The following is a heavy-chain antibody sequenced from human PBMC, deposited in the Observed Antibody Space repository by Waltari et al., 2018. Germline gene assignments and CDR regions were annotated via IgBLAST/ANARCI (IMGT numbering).Heavy chain of an antibody. CDR3: AKDQLADSSDPSGY. Sequence: EVQLLESGGGLVQPGGSMRLSCAASGFTFSSYAMSWVRKAPGKGLEWVSAISGSGGSTYYADSVKGRFTISRDNSKNTLYLQMNSLRAEDTAVYYCAKDQLADSSDPSGYWGQGTLVTVSS. V-gene: IGHV3-23*01. D-gene: IGHD6-19*01. CDR2: ISGSGGST. CDR1: GFTFSSYA. J-gene: IGHJ4*02.